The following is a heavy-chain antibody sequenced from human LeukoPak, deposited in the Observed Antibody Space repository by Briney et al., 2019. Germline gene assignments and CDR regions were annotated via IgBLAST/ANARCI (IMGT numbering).Heavy chain of an antibody. V-gene: IGHV4-4*02. J-gene: IGHJ5*02. CDR1: GGSISSGNW. CDR3: VGDLGLRLGELSLFPA. D-gene: IGHD3-16*02. CDR2: IYHTGST. Sequence: SGTLSLTCAVSGGSISSGNWWNWVRQPPGKGLEWIGEIYHTGSTNYNPSLKSRVTISVDKSTNQFSLRLRSVTAADTAVYYCVGDLGLRLGELSLFPAWGQGTLVTVSS.